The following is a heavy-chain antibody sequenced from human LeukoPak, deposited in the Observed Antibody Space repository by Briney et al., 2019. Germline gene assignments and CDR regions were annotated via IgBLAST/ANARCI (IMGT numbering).Heavy chain of an antibody. Sequence: ASVKVSCKASGYTFTSYDINWVRQATGQGLEWMGWMNPNSGGTNYAQKFQGRVTMTRDTSISTAYMELSRLRSDDTAVYYCARGLSGGNSDFAFDIWGQGTMVTVSS. CDR2: MNPNSGGT. V-gene: IGHV1-2*02. CDR3: ARGLSGGNSDFAFDI. J-gene: IGHJ3*02. D-gene: IGHD4-23*01. CDR1: GYTFTSYD.